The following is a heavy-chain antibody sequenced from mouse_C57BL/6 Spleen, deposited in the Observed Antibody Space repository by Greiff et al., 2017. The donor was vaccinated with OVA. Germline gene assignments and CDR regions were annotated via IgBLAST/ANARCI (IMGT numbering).Heavy chain of an antibody. V-gene: IGHV1-55*01. CDR1: GYTFTSYW. Sequence: QVQLQQSGAELVKPGASVKMSCKASGYTFTSYWITWVKQRPGQGLEWIGEIYPGSGSTNYNEKFKSKATLTVDTSSSTAYMQLSSLTSEDSAVYYCANYDYFYAMDYWGQGTSVTVSS. D-gene: IGHD2-4*01. CDR2: IYPGSGST. J-gene: IGHJ4*01. CDR3: ANYDYFYAMDY.